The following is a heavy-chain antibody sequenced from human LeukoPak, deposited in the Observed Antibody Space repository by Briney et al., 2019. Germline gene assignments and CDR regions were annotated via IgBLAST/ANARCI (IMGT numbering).Heavy chain of an antibody. CDR1: GFTFRDYA. J-gene: IGHJ3*02. Sequence: LGRSLRLSCTGFGFTFRDYAVSWVRQAPGKGLECIGFIISKVYGGTTEYAASVKGRFTISRDDSKSIAYLQMNSLKTEDTAVYYCTRDPYYFDSSGYYHHAFDIWGQGTMVAVSS. V-gene: IGHV3-49*04. CDR3: TRDPYYFDSSGYYHHAFDI. CDR2: IISKVYGGTT. D-gene: IGHD3-22*01.